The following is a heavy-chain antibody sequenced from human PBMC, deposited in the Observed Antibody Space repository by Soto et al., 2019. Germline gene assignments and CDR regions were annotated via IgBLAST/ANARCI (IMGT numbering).Heavy chain of an antibody. J-gene: IGHJ4*02. D-gene: IGHD4-17*01. Sequence: ASVKVSCKASGYTFTSYYMHWVRQAPGQGLEWMGIINPSGGSTSYAQKFQGRVTMTRDTSTSTVYMELSSLRSEDTAVYYCARDMDGFGDSPTNFDYWGQGTPVTVSS. CDR1: GYTFTSYY. CDR3: ARDMDGFGDSPTNFDY. V-gene: IGHV1-46*01. CDR2: INPSGGST.